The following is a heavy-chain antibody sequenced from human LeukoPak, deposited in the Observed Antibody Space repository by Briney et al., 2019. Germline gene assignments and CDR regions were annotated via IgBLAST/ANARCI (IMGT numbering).Heavy chain of an antibody. CDR3: ARDGGTYYFSFDY. Sequence: GGSLRLSCAASGFTFSSYSMNWVRQAPGKGLDWVSYISSSSSTIYYADSVKGRFTISRDNAKNSLYLQMNSLRAEETAVYYCARDGGTYYFSFDYWGQGILVTVSS. D-gene: IGHD1-26*01. CDR2: ISSSSSTI. V-gene: IGHV3-48*01. CDR1: GFTFSSYS. J-gene: IGHJ4*02.